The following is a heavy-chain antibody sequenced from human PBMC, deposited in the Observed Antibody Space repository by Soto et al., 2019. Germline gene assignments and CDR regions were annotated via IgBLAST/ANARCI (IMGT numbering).Heavy chain of an antibody. CDR3: TSFMVGATPY. J-gene: IGHJ4*02. D-gene: IGHD1-26*01. CDR2: IRSKANTYAT. V-gene: IGHV3-73*01. Sequence: PGGSLRLSCAASGFTFSDSTMHWVRQASGKGLEWVGRIRSKANTYATAYAASVKGRFTISRDDSKNTAYLQMNSPKTEDTAVYYCTSFMVGATPYWGQGTLVTVSS. CDR1: GFTFSDST.